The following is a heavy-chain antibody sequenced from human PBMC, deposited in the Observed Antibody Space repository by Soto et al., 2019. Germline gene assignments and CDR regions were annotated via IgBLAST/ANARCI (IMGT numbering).Heavy chain of an antibody. D-gene: IGHD6-6*01. CDR2: ISGSGGST. V-gene: IGHV3-23*01. Sequence: GGSLRLSCAASGFTFSSYAISWVRQAPGKGLEWVSAISGSGGSTYYADSVKGRFTISRDNSKNTLYLQMNSLRAEDTAVYYCAKGRAECSSCPLIYWGQGTLVTVSS. J-gene: IGHJ4*02. CDR3: AKGRAECSSCPLIY. CDR1: GFTFSSYA.